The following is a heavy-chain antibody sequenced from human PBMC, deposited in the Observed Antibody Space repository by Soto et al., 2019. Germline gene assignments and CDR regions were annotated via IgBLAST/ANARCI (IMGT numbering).Heavy chain of an antibody. D-gene: IGHD2-15*01. Sequence: LRLSCVASGFTFSNYWMHWVRQAPGKGLEWVSRISSDGSSTTYADSVKGRFTISRDNAENSLHLQMNSLRAEDTAVYYCARVRYCSDNSCYSWFDYWGQGTLVTGLL. V-gene: IGHV3-74*01. CDR1: GFTFSNYW. J-gene: IGHJ4*02. CDR3: ARVRYCSDNSCYSWFDY. CDR2: ISSDGSST.